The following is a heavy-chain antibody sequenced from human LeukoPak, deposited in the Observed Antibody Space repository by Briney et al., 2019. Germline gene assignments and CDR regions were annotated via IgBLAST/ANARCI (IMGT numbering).Heavy chain of an antibody. CDR2: IFYSANT. D-gene: IGHD7-27*01. Sequence: SETLSLICTVSGGSISSYYWSWIRQPPGKGLEWIGYIFYSANTNYNPSLKSRVTISVDTSKNQFSLKLSSVTAADTAVYYCARHRADWGWATFDIWGQGTMVTVSS. J-gene: IGHJ3*02. V-gene: IGHV4-59*08. CDR1: GGSISSYY. CDR3: ARHRADWGWATFDI.